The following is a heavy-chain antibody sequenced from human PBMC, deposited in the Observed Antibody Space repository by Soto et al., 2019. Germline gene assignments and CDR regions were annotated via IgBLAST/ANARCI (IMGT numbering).Heavy chain of an antibody. CDR1: GYSFAGYW. D-gene: IGHD3-22*01. CDR2: IDPSDSQT. Sequence: GESLKISCKGSGYSFAGYWITWVRQKPGKGLEWMGRIDPSDSQTYYSPSFRGHVTISVTKSITTVFLQWSSLRAADTAMYYCARQIYDSDTGPNFQYYFESWGQGTPVTVSS. CDR3: ARQIYDSDTGPNFQYYFES. V-gene: IGHV5-10-1*01. J-gene: IGHJ4*02.